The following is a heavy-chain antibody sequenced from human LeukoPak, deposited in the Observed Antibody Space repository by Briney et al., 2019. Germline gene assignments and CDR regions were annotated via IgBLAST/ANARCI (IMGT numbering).Heavy chain of an antibody. V-gene: IGHV4-34*01. CDR3: ARAPTRTSHYYGSGSYYNY. D-gene: IGHD3-10*01. CDR1: GGSFSGYY. CDR2: INHSGST. Sequence: PSETLSLTCAVYGGSFSGYYWSWLRQPPGKGLEWIGEINHSGSTNYNLSLKSRVTISVDTSKNQFSLKLSSVTAADTAVYYCARAPTRTSHYYGSGSYYNYWGQGTLVTVSS. J-gene: IGHJ4*02.